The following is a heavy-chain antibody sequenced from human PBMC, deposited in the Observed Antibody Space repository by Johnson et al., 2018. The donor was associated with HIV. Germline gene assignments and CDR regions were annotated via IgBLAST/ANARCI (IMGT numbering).Heavy chain of an antibody. CDR1: GFTFSSYD. CDR2: ITYDGTKN. Sequence: QVQLVESGGGVVRPGGSLRVSCAASGFTFSSYDMHWVRQAPGKGLEWVAVITYDGTKNYFADSVKGRFNISRDNSKNPLYLQMKGLRPEDAAVYCCAKPPAIGADAFDIWGQVTMVTVSS. V-gene: IGHV3-30*18. CDR3: AKPPAIGADAFDI. D-gene: IGHD4/OR15-4a*01. J-gene: IGHJ3*02.